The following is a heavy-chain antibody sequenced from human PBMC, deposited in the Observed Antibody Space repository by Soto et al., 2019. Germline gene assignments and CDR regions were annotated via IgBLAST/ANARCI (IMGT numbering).Heavy chain of an antibody. V-gene: IGHV3-48*02. J-gene: IGHJ5*02. Sequence: GGSLRLSCAASGFTFSSYSMNWARQAPGKGLEWIAYNISSSTTIFYADSVKGRFTISRDNAKSSLYLQMNSLRDEDTAVYYCARDNGMAGSFDPWGQGTLVTV. D-gene: IGHD2-8*01. CDR1: GFTFSSYS. CDR2: NISSSTTI. CDR3: ARDNGMAGSFDP.